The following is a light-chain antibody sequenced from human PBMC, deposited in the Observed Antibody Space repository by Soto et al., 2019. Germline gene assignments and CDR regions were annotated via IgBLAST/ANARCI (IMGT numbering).Light chain of an antibody. CDR1: QSISTW. J-gene: IGKJ1*01. CDR3: QQYESDSRT. Sequence: DIQMTQSPSTLSASVGDRVTITCRASQSISTWLAWYQQNPGKAPKLLIYKASSLESGVPSRFSGSGSGTEFTLTISSLQPDDFATYYCQQYESDSRTFGQGNKVEIK. CDR2: KAS. V-gene: IGKV1-5*03.